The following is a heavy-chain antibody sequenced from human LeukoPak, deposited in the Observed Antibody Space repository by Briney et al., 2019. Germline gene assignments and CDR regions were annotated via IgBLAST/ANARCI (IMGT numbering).Heavy chain of an antibody. CDR1: GGSISSGDYY. Sequence: NTSETLSLTCTVSGGSISSGDYYWSWIRQPPGKGLEWIGTVYRSTSTHYNPSLESRVSISVDTSKNQFSLKLNSVTAADTAVYYCASDQNNISWFYYWGQGTLVTVSS. CDR2: VYRSTST. CDR3: ASDQNNISWFYY. V-gene: IGHV4-39*07. J-gene: IGHJ4*02. D-gene: IGHD1-14*01.